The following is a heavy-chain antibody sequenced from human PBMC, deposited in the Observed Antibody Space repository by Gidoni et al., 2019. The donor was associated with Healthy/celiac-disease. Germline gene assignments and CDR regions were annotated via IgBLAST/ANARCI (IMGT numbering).Heavy chain of an antibody. CDR2: ISSSSSYI. CDR3: AREEGSIAARDLDY. D-gene: IGHD6-6*01. CDR1: GFTLSSYS. Sequence: EVQLVESGGGLVKPGGSLRLSCAASGFTLSSYSMNWVRQAPGKGLEWVSAISSSSSYIYYADSVKGRFTISRDNAKNSLYLQMNSLRAEDTAVYYCAREEGSIAARDLDYWGQGTLVTVSS. J-gene: IGHJ4*02. V-gene: IGHV3-21*01.